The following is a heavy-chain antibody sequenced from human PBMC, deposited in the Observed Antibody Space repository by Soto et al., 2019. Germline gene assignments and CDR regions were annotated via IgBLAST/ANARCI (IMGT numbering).Heavy chain of an antibody. D-gene: IGHD2-2*01. J-gene: IGHJ4*02. V-gene: IGHV3-48*03. Sequence: PAGSLRLSCAASGFTVSSYEMNWVRQAPGKGLEWVSYISSSGSRIFYAGSVKGRFTISRDNAKNSLYLQMNSLRAEDTAVYYCARVGCSSTSCYSIDYWGRGALVTVSS. CDR3: ARVGCSSTSCYSIDY. CDR1: GFTVSSYE. CDR2: ISSSGSRI.